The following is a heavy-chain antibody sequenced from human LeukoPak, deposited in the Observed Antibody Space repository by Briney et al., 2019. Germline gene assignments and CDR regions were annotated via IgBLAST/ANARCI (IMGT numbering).Heavy chain of an antibody. CDR3: ARGSVSSSWYYYYYYYYMDV. CDR2: MNPNSGNT. Sequence: ASVKVSCKASGYTFTSYDINWVRQATGQGLEWMGWMNPNSGNTGYAQKFQGRVTMTRNTSISTAYMELSSLRSEDTAVYYCARGSVSSSWYYYYYYYYMDVWGKGTTVTVSS. D-gene: IGHD6-13*01. V-gene: IGHV1-8*01. CDR1: GYTFTSYD. J-gene: IGHJ6*03.